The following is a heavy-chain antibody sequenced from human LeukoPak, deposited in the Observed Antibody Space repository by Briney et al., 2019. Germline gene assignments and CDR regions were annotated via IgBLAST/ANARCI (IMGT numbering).Heavy chain of an antibody. CDR2: IIPIFGTA. Sequence: ASVKVSCKASEGTFSSYAISWVRQAPGQGLEWMGGIIPIFGTANYAQKFQGRVTITADKSTSTAYMELSSLRSEDTAVYYCARQYCSGGSCYTSRAFDPWGQGTLVTVSS. J-gene: IGHJ5*02. V-gene: IGHV1-69*06. D-gene: IGHD2-15*01. CDR3: ARQYCSGGSCYTSRAFDP. CDR1: EGTFSSYA.